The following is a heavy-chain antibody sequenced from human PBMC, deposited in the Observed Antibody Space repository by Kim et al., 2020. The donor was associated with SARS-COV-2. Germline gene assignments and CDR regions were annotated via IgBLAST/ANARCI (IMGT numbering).Heavy chain of an antibody. CDR2: IGTKADT. Sequence: GGSLRLSCAASGFTFSSYDMHWVRQGTEKGLEWVSSIGTKADTYYPDSVKERFTISRENAKDSFYLQMNSLRAEDTAVYYCARGPIEEGIRATKGYFDLWGRGTVVTVSS. J-gene: IGHJ2*01. V-gene: IGHV3-13*04. CDR1: GFTFSSYD. D-gene: IGHD1-20*01. CDR3: ARGPIEEGIRATKGYFDL.